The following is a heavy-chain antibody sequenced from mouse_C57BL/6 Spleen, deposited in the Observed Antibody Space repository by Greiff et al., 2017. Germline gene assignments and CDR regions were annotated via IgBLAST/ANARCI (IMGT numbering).Heavy chain of an antibody. J-gene: IGHJ2*01. D-gene: IGHD2-3*01. Sequence: QVQLQQPGTELVQPGASVKLSCKASGYTFTSYWMHWVKQRPGQGLELIGNINPSNGGTNYNEKFKSKATLTVDKSSSTAYMQLSSLTSEDSAVYYCARSDGYYEVFDYWGQGTTLTVSS. CDR3: ARSDGYYEVFDY. V-gene: IGHV1-53*01. CDR2: INPSNGGT. CDR1: GYTFTSYW.